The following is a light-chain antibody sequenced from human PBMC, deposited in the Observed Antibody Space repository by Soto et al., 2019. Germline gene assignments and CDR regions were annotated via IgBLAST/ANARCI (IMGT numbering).Light chain of an antibody. CDR1: SSDVGGYNY. Sequence: QSALTQPASVSGSPGQSITISCTGTSSDVGGYNYVSWYQQHPGKAPKLIIYEVSDRPSGVSNRFSGSKSGNTASLTISRLQAEDEADYYCSSYTSSSPYVFGTGTKLTVL. V-gene: IGLV2-14*01. CDR3: SSYTSSSPYV. J-gene: IGLJ1*01. CDR2: EVS.